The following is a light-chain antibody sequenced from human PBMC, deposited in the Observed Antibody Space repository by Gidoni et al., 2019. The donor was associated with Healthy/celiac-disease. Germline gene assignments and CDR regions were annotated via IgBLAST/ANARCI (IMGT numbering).Light chain of an antibody. Sequence: SLIYAASSLQSGVQSKFSGSGSGTDFTLTISSLPPEDVATYYCQKYNSYTLTFGQGTKVEIK. CDR3: QKYNSYTLT. CDR2: AAS. J-gene: IGKJ1*01. V-gene: IGKV1-16*02.